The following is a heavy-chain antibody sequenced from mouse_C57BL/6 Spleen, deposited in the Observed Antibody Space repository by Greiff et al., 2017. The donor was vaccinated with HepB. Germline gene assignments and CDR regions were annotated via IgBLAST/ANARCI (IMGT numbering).Heavy chain of an antibody. V-gene: IGHV1-82*01. J-gene: IGHJ3*01. CDR1: GYAFSSSW. D-gene: IGHD4-1*01. CDR3: ARGNWVLFAY. CDR2: IYPGDGDT. Sequence: QVQLQQSGPELVKPGASVKISCKASGYAFSSSWMNWVKQRPGKGLEWIGRIYPGDGDTNYNGKFKGKATLTADKSSSTAYMQLSSLTSEDSAVYFCARGNWVLFAYWGQGTLVTVSA.